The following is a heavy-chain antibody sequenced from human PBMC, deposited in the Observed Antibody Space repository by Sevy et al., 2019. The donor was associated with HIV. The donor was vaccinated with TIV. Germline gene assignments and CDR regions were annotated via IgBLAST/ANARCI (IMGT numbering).Heavy chain of an antibody. CDR1: GFSFSRSP. CDR3: AREGVLMGGAIVSYGMDV. J-gene: IGHJ6*02. CDR2: MSYNGNKK. V-gene: IGHV3-30*04. D-gene: IGHD3-16*02. Sequence: GGSLRLSCAASGFSFSRSPMHWVRQAPGKGLEWVAVMSYNGNKKYNGDSVKGRFTISRDDSKNTLYLQMNSLRAEDTAVYYCAREGVLMGGAIVSYGMDVWGQGTTVTVFS.